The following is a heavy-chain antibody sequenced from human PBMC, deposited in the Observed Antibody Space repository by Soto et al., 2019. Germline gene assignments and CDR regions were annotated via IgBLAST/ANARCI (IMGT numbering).Heavy chain of an antibody. Sequence: GGSLRLSCAASGFTFSSYAMSWVRQAPGKGLEWVSAISGSGGSTYYADSVKGRFTISRDNSKNTLYLQMNSLRAEDTAVYYCAKDSKWLVINPHYFDYWGQGTLVTVSS. V-gene: IGHV3-23*01. CDR2: ISGSGGST. CDR1: GFTFSSYA. D-gene: IGHD6-19*01. CDR3: AKDSKWLVINPHYFDY. J-gene: IGHJ4*02.